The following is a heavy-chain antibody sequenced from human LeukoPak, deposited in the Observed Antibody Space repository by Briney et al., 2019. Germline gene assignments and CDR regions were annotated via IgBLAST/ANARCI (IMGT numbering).Heavy chain of an antibody. D-gene: IGHD5-12*01. CDR3: ASLEPVATRTPFDY. V-gene: IGHV3-33*01. J-gene: IGHJ4*02. CDR1: GLILSSYG. Sequence: GGSLRLSCAASGLILSSYGIHWVRQAPGKGLEWVAVIWYDGTNIYYGDSVKGRFSISRDNSKNTLYLQMNSLSAEDTAVYYCASLEPVATRTPFDYWGQGTLVTVSS. CDR2: IWYDGTNI.